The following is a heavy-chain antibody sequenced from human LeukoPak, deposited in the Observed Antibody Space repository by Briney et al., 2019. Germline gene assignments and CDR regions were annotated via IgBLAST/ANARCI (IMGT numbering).Heavy chain of an antibody. D-gene: IGHD5-18*01. Sequence: PGGSLRLSCTASGFTFGDYAMSWFRQAPGKGLEWLGFIRSKTHSGATEYAASVRGRFTISRGDSKSIAYLQMNSLKIEDTAMYYCTRGYSYGFHWGQGTLVTVSS. J-gene: IGHJ4*02. CDR2: IRSKTHSGAT. CDR1: GFTFGDYA. V-gene: IGHV3-49*03. CDR3: TRGYSYGFH.